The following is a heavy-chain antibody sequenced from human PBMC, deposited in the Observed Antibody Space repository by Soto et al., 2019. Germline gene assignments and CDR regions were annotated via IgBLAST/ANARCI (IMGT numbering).Heavy chain of an antibody. V-gene: IGHV1-18*01. Sequence: ASVKVSCKASGYTFTSYGISWVRQAPGQGLEWMGWISAYNGNTNYAQKLQGRVTMTTDTSTSTAYMELRSLRSDDTAVYYCAGDRITIFGVVLFGMDVWGQGTTVTVSS. D-gene: IGHD3-3*01. CDR2: ISAYNGNT. J-gene: IGHJ6*02. CDR1: GYTFTSYG. CDR3: AGDRITIFGVVLFGMDV.